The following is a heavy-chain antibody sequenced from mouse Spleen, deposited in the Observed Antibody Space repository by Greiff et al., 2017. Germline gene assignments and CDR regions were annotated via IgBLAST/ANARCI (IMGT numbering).Heavy chain of an antibody. CDR1: GFTFSSYA. V-gene: IGHV5-9-1*01. CDR3: ARLYSYFDY. J-gene: IGHJ2*01. Sequence: EVKVEESGGGLVKPGGSLKLSCAASGFTFSSYAMSWVRQTPEKRLEWVATISSGGSYTYYPDSVKGRFTISRDNAKNTLYLQMSSLRSEDTAMYYCARLYSYFDYWGQGTTLTVSS. D-gene: IGHD1-1*01. CDR2: ISSGGSYT.